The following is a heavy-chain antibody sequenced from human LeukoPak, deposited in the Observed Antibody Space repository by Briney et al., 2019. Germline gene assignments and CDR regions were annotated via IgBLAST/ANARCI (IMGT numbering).Heavy chain of an antibody. V-gene: IGHV4-39*01. CDR1: GGSISSPTYS. CDR2: VPHSGST. Sequence: PSETLSLTCTVSGGSISSPTYSWAWIRQPPGKGLEWLGSVPHSGSTFYSPSLKSRVTISVDTSKNQFSLTLSSVTAADTAVYYCARQSIATVRGVRYHYGMDVWGQGTTVTVSS. J-gene: IGHJ6*02. D-gene: IGHD3-10*01. CDR3: ARQSIATVRGVRYHYGMDV.